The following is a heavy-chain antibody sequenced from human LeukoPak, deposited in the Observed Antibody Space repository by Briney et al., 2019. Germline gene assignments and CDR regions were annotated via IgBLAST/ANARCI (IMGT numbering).Heavy chain of an antibody. CDR3: ITEEGRYSGYDFYY. V-gene: IGHV3-21*03. D-gene: IGHD5-12*01. CDR1: GFTFSSYS. J-gene: IGHJ4*02. CDR2: ISSSSSYI. Sequence: GGSLRLPCAASGFTFSSYSMNWVRQAPGKGLEWVSSISSSSSYIYYADSVKGRFTISRDNAKNSLYLQMNSLKTEDTAVYYCITEEGRYSGYDFYYWGQGTLVTVSS.